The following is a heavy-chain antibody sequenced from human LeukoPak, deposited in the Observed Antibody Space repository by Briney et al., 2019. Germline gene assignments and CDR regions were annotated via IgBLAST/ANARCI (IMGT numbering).Heavy chain of an antibody. V-gene: IGHV1-24*01. J-gene: IGHJ3*02. Sequence: ASVKVSCKASGYTFTSYYMHWVRQAPGKGLEWMGGFDPEDGETIYAQKFQGRVTMTEDTSTDTAYMELSSLRSEDTAVYYCATDVLESYAFDIWGQGTMVTVSS. D-gene: IGHD3-3*01. CDR2: FDPEDGET. CDR1: GYTFTSYY. CDR3: ATDVLESYAFDI.